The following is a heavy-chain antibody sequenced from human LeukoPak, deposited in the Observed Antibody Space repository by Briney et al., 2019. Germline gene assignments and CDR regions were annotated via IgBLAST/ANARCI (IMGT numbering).Heavy chain of an antibody. CDR2: IIPIFGTA. J-gene: IGHJ5*02. Sequence: SVKVSCKASGGTFSSYAISWVRQAPGQGLEWMGGIIPIFGTANYAQKLQGRVTMTTDTSTSTAYMELRSLRSDDTAVYYCARVDYYGSGSYGDWFDPWGQGTLVTVSS. CDR3: ARVDYYGSGSYGDWFDP. CDR1: GGTFSSYA. D-gene: IGHD3-10*01. V-gene: IGHV1-69*05.